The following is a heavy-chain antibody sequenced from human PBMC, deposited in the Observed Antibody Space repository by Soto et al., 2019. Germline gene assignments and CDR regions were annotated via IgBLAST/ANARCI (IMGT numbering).Heavy chain of an antibody. CDR3: ARDPLWGTAMVLWYFDL. Sequence: QVQLVESGGGVVQPGRSLRLSCAASGFTFSSYAMHWVRQAPGKVLEWVAVISYDGSNKYYADSVKGRFTISRDNSKNPLYLQMNSLRAEDTAVYYCARDPLWGTAMVLWYFDLWGRGTLVTVSS. V-gene: IGHV3-30-3*01. J-gene: IGHJ2*01. D-gene: IGHD5-18*01. CDR2: ISYDGSNK. CDR1: GFTFSSYA.